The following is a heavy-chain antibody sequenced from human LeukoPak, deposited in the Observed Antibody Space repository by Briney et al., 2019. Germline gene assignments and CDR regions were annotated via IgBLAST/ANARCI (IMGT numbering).Heavy chain of an antibody. Sequence: GGSLRLSCAASGFTFSSYSMNWVRQAPGKGLEWVSGINWNGGSTGYADSVKGRFTISRDNAKNSLYLQMNSLRAEDTALYYCAKDEEWLPQGVDYWGQGTLVTVSS. CDR1: GFTFSSYS. V-gene: IGHV3-20*04. CDR2: INWNGGST. J-gene: IGHJ4*02. D-gene: IGHD6-19*01. CDR3: AKDEEWLPQGVDY.